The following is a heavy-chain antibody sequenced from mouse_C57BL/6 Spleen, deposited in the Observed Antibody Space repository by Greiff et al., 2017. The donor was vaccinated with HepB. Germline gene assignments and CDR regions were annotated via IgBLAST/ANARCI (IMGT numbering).Heavy chain of an antibody. CDR1: GYSITSGYD. CDR2: ISYSGST. J-gene: IGHJ1*03. Sequence: DVMLVESGPGMVKPSQSLSLTCTVTGYSITSGYDWHWIRHFPGNKLEWMGYISYSGSTNYNPSLKSRISITHDTSKNHFFLKLNSVTTEDTATYYCARATTVVAPYFDVWGTGTTVTVSS. D-gene: IGHD1-1*01. CDR3: ARATTVVAPYFDV. V-gene: IGHV3-1*01.